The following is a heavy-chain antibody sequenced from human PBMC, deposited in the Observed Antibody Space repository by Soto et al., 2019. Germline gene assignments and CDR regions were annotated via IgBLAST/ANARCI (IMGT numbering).Heavy chain of an antibody. J-gene: IGHJ6*02. D-gene: IGHD3-10*01. CDR1: GYSFTSYW. CDR3: ARQTYYYGSGSYYLYYYGMDV. V-gene: IGHV5-51*01. CDR2: IYPGDSDT. Sequence: GESLKISCKGSGYSFTSYWIGWVRQMPGKGLEWMGIIYPGDSDTRYGPSFQGQVTISADKSISTAYLQWSSLKASDTAMYYCARQTYYYGSGSYYLYYYGMDVWGQGTTVTVSS.